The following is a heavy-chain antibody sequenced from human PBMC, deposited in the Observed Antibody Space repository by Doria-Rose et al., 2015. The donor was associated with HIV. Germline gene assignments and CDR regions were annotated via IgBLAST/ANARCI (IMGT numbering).Heavy chain of an antibody. CDR3: AREEDCVGGGCYSDD. CDR2: IHHSVTT. Sequence: QVQLQESGPGLVEPSGTLSLTCAVSGVSVSSGNWWTWVRQPPGKGLEWIGEIHHSVTTNYNPSLKSRVTISEDKSKNQFSLTLTSVTAADTAVYYCAREEDCVGGGCYSDDWGRGTLVTVSS. D-gene: IGHD2-15*01. CDR1: GVSVSSGNW. J-gene: IGHJ4*02. V-gene: IGHV4-4*02.